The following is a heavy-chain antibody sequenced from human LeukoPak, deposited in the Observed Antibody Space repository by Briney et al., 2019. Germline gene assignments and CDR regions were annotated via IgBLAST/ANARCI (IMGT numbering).Heavy chain of an antibody. CDR1: GYSFSTYW. J-gene: IGHJ4*02. CDR3: ARSWYSSSSWGY. V-gene: IGHV5-51*01. D-gene: IGHD6-6*01. CDR2: IYPGDSDT. Sequence: HGESLKISCKGSGYSFSTYWIAWVRQMPGKGLEWMGVIYPGDSDTRYSPSFQGQVTISADKSISTAYLQWSSLKASDTAMYYCARSWYSSSSWGYWGQGTLVTVSS.